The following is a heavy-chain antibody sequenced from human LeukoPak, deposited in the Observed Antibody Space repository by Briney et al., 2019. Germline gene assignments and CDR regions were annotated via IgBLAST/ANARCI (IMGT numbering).Heavy chain of an antibody. CDR3: AKYQQQLVYFDY. Sequence: GGSLRLSCAASGFTFSSYAMSWVRPAPGKGLEWVSAISGSGGSTYYADSVKGRFTISRDNSKNTLYLQMNSLRAEDTAVYYCAKYQQQLVYFDYWGQGTLVTVSS. CDR1: GFTFSSYA. CDR2: ISGSGGST. J-gene: IGHJ4*02. V-gene: IGHV3-23*01. D-gene: IGHD6-13*01.